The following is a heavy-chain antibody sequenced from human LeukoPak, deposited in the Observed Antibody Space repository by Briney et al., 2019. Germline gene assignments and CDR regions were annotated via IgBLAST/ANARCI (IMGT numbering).Heavy chain of an antibody. J-gene: IGHJ5*02. CDR2: IITIIGIA. Sequence: SVKVSCKASGGTFNSYNISWVRQAPGQGGEWMGRIITIIGIAKYAQKFQGRVTITADKSTSTAYMELSSLRSEDTAVYYCARDYYYDSSGYFENWFDPWGQGTLVTVSS. D-gene: IGHD3-22*01. V-gene: IGHV1-69*04. CDR1: GGTFNSYN. CDR3: ARDYYYDSSGYFENWFDP.